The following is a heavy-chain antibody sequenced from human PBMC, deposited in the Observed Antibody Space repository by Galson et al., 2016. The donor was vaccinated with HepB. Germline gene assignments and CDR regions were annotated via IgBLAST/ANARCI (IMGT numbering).Heavy chain of an antibody. CDR1: GFTFNTYW. CDR3: ARGRYYAMDV. CDR2: XNSDGSXT. V-gene: IGHV3-74*03. J-gene: IGHJ6*02. Sequence: SLRLSCAASGFTFNTYWMHWVRQAXXKGLXXVSXXNSDGSXTTYADSVKGRFTISRDNAKNTLYLQMNSLRAEDTAVYYCARGRYYAMDVWGQETTVTVSS.